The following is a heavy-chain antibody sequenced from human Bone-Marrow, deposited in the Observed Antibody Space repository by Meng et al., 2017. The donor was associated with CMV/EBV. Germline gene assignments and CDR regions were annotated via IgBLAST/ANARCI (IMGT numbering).Heavy chain of an antibody. CDR2: INPNSGGT. Sequence: ASVKVSCKASGYTFTDYYIHWVRQAPGQGLEWMGWINPNSGGTNYAQKFQGRVTMTRDTSISTAYMELSRLRSDDTAMYYCARLNPEDTIFGVVIIPVRNWFDPWGQGTLVTVSS. CDR1: GYTFTDYY. CDR3: ARLNPEDTIFGVVIIPVRNWFDP. D-gene: IGHD3-3*01. V-gene: IGHV1-2*02. J-gene: IGHJ5*02.